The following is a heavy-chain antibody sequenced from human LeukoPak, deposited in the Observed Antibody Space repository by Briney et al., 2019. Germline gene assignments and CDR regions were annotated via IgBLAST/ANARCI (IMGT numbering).Heavy chain of an antibody. V-gene: IGHV3-15*01. Sequence: SGGSLRLACVASGFTFDNAWMTWVRQAPGKGLEWVGRMKSKPDGGTRDYAPPVKGRFTISRDNSKNTLYLQMNSLRAEDTAVYYCARDSPTNFDILTGTYAFNIWGQGTMVTVSS. CDR3: ARDSPTNFDILTGTYAFNI. CDR1: GFTFDNAW. D-gene: IGHD3-9*01. J-gene: IGHJ3*02. CDR2: MKSKPDGGTR.